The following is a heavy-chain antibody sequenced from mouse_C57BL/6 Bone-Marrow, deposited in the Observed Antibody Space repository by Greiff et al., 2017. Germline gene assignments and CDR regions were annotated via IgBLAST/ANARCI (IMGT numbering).Heavy chain of an antibody. D-gene: IGHD2-1*01. J-gene: IGHJ2*01. CDR1: GYSITSGYD. Sequence: EVQRVESGPGMVKPSQSLSLTCTVTGYSITSGYDWHWIRHFPGNKLEWMGYISYSGSTNYNPSLKSRISITHDTSKNHFFLKLNSVTTEDTATYYCARGGNYAHYFDYWGQGTTLTVSS. V-gene: IGHV3-1*01. CDR2: ISYSGST. CDR3: ARGGNYAHYFDY.